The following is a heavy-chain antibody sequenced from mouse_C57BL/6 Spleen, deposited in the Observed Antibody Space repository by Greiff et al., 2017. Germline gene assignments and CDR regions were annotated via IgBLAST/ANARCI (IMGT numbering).Heavy chain of an antibody. CDR1: GYTFTDYY. CDR3: AKGKSPYYHAMDY. J-gene: IGHJ4*01. CDR2: INPNNGGT. V-gene: IGHV1-26*01. Sequence: VQLQQSGPELVKPGASVKISCKASGYTFTDYYMNWVKQSHGKSLEWIGDINPNNGGTSYNQKFKGKATLTVDKSSSTAYMELRSLTSEDSAVYYCAKGKSPYYHAMDYWGQGTSVTVSS.